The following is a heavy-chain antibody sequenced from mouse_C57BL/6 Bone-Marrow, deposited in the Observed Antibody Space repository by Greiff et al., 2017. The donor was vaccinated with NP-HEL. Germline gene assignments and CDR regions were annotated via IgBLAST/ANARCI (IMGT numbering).Heavy chain of an antibody. CDR1: GYTFTSYW. V-gene: IGHV1-64*01. CDR2: IHPNSGST. J-gene: IGHJ4*01. CDR3: ARPLWPYYYAMDY. D-gene: IGHD1-1*02. Sequence: QVHVKQPGAELVKPGASVKLSCKASGYTFTSYWMHWVKQRPGQGLEWIGMIHPNSGSTNYNEKFKSKATLTVDKSSSTAYMQLSSLTSEDSAVYYCARPLWPYYYAMDYWGQGTSVTVSS.